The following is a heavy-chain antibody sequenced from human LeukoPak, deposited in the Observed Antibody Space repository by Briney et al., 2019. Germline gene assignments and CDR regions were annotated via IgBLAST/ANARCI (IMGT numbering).Heavy chain of an antibody. CDR3: TTVWRY. CDR1: GFTFSNAW. V-gene: IGHV3-15*01. Sequence: GGGLRLSIASSGFTFSNAWMGWVRQGPGKGLEWVGHIKSKTAGGTTDYAAPVKGRLTISRDDSKNTLYLQMNSLKTEDTAVYYCTTVWRYWGQGTLVTVSS. J-gene: IGHJ4*02. D-gene: IGHD3-16*01. CDR2: IKSKTAGGTT.